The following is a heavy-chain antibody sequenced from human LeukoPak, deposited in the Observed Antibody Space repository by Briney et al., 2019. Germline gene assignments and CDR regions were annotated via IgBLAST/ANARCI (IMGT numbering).Heavy chain of an antibody. D-gene: IGHD5-18*01. CDR3: ARGRAGRVYSYVIYYYYYMDV. CDR1: GGSFSGYY. Sequence: PSETLSLTCAVYGGSFSGYYWSWIRQPPGKGLEWIGEINHSGSTNYNPSLKSRVTISVDTSKNQFSLKLSSVTAADTAVYYCARGRAGRVYSYVIYYYYYMDVWGKGTTVTVSS. CDR2: INHSGST. V-gene: IGHV4-34*01. J-gene: IGHJ6*03.